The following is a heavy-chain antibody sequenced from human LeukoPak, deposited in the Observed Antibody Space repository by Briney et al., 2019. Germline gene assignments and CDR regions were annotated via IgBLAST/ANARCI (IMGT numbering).Heavy chain of an antibody. V-gene: IGHV4-59*01. D-gene: IGHD5-18*01. CDR3: ARVTAMAPVWVDY. Sequence: SETLSLTCTVSRGSISSYYWSWIRQPPGKGLEWIGYIYYTGSTNYNPSLKSRVTISVDTSKNQFSLKLSSVTAADTAVYYCARVTAMAPVWVDYWGQGTLVTVSS. J-gene: IGHJ4*02. CDR2: IYYTGST. CDR1: RGSISSYY.